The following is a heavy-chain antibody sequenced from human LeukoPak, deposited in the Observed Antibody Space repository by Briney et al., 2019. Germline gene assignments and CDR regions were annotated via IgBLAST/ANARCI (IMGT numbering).Heavy chain of an antibody. D-gene: IGHD3-16*02. CDR2: ISSTRSTM. CDR1: GLSFSSYS. Sequence: SGGSLRLSCGASGLSFSSYSMNWVRQAPGKGLEWVSYISSTRSTMYYADSVKGRFTISRDNAKNSLYLQMNSLRDEDTAMYYCARDYHYGFDIWGQGTMVTVSS. CDR3: ARDYHYGFDI. V-gene: IGHV3-48*02. J-gene: IGHJ3*02.